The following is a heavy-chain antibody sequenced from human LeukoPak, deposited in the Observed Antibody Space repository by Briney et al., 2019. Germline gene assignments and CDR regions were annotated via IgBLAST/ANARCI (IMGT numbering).Heavy chain of an antibody. CDR1: GFTFSSSA. CDR2: ISGSGDRT. CDR3: ARDRIAVAATETSFDY. J-gene: IGHJ4*02. Sequence: GGSLRLSCAASGFTFSSSAMSWVRQAPGKGLEWVSTISGSGDRTYYADSVKGRFTISRGNAKNSLYLQMNSLRAEDTAVYYCARDRIAVAATETSFDYWGQGTLVTVSS. D-gene: IGHD6-19*01. V-gene: IGHV3-23*01.